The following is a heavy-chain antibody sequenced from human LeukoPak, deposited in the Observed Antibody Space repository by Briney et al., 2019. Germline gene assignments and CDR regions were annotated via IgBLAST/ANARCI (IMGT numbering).Heavy chain of an antibody. J-gene: IGHJ4*02. CDR2: INPSGGST. CDR1: GYTFTSYY. D-gene: IGHD2/OR15-2a*01. Sequence: ASVKVSCKASGYTFTSYYIHWVRQAPGQGLEWVGLINPSGGSTSYAQKFQGRVTMTRVTSTSTVYMELSSLRSEDTALYYCARESTWNDYWGQGTLVTVSS. CDR3: ARESTWNDY. V-gene: IGHV1-46*01.